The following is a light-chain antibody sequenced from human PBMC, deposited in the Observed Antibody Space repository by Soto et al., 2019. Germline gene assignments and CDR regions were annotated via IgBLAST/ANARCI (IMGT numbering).Light chain of an antibody. CDR3: QQYGSSPWT. V-gene: IGKV3-20*01. J-gene: IGKJ1*01. CDR1: QSVSSSY. Sequence: EIVLTQSPGTLSLSPGERATLSCRASQSVSSSYLSWYQQTPGQAPRLLIYGASSRATGIPDRFSGSGSGTDFTLTISRLAPEDFAVYYCQQYGSSPWTFGQGTKVEIK. CDR2: GAS.